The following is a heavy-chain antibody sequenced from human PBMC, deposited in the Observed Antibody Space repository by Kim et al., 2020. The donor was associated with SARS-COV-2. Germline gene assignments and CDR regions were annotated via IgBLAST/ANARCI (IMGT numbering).Heavy chain of an antibody. Sequence: SETLSLTCTVSGGSISSSSYYWGWIRQPPGKGLEWIGSIYYSGSTYYNPSLKSRVTISVDTSKNQFSLKLSSVTAADTAVYYCARHIRRLGRKGPTNEGGYYYYGMDVWGQGTTVTVSS. CDR1: GGSISSSSYY. CDR3: ARHIRRLGRKGPTNEGGYYYYGMDV. CDR2: IYYSGST. D-gene: IGHD1-26*01. V-gene: IGHV4-39*01. J-gene: IGHJ6*02.